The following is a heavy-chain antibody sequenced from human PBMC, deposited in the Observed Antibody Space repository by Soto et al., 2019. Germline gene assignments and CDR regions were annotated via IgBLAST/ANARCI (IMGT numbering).Heavy chain of an antibody. V-gene: IGHV4-39*01. D-gene: IGHD6-19*01. CDR3: ARHLYSGDSSGSFGY. CDR2: IFYSGNT. Sequence: QLQLQESGPGLVKPSETLSLTCTVSDDSIGRSNYFWGWIRQPPGKGLEWIGNIFYSGNTHYNPSLKSRVTIXXDTSXXXXXXXXXXVXAADTAVYYCARHLYSGDSSGSFGYWGPGALVIVSS. CDR1: DDSIGRSNYF. J-gene: IGHJ4*02.